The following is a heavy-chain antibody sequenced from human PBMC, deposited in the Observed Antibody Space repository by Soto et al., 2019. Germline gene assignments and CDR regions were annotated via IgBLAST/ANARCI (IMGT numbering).Heavy chain of an antibody. CDR3: GRDPWRTLYSSSSGSDY. CDR2: IIPIFGTA. V-gene: IGHV1-69*01. Sequence: QVQLVQSGAEVKKPGSSVKVSCKASGGTFSSYAISWVRQAPGQGLEWMGGIIPIFGTANYAQKFQGRVTITADESTSTGYMELSSLRSEDTAVYYCGRDPWRTLYSSSSGSDYWGQGTLVTVSS. CDR1: GGTFSSYA. D-gene: IGHD6-6*01. J-gene: IGHJ4*02.